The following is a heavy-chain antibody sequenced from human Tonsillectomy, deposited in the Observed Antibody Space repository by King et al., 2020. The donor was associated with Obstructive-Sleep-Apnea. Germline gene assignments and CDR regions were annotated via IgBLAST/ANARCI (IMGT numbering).Heavy chain of an antibody. CDR2: IAPWSDT. D-gene: IGHD3-16*01. V-gene: IGHV3-48*04. Sequence: VQLVESGGGLVQPGGSLRLSCAASRFSFSQYSLNWVRQAPGKGLEWISYIAPWSDTYYSASVKGRFTISRDNAKNSVYLHMNDLRAEDTAVYYCARDSSWVFDFWGQGTLVTVSS. CDR3: ARDSSWVFDF. J-gene: IGHJ4*02. CDR1: RFSFSQYS.